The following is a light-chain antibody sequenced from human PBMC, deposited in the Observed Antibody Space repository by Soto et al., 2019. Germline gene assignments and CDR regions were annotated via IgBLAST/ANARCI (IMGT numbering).Light chain of an antibody. CDR1: QSLVYSDGHTY. Sequence: EVVVTQSPLSLPVTLGQSASISCKSSQSLVYSDGHTYLNWFQQRPGQSPRRLIYQVSNRDSGVPDRFSGRGSGSDFTLKISRVEAEDVGVYYCMQGTHWPLTFGGGTKVEIK. V-gene: IGKV2-30*01. CDR2: QVS. J-gene: IGKJ4*01. CDR3: MQGTHWPLT.